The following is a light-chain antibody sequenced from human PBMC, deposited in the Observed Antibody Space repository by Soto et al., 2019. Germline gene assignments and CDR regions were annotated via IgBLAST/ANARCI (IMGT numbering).Light chain of an antibody. Sequence: DIQMTQSPSTLSASVGDRVTITCRASQSISSRLAWYQQKPGKVPKLLIYKASSLESGVPSRFSGSRSGTDFTLTISSLQPDDFATYYCQQYDSYSWTSGQATKVDI. CDR2: KAS. CDR1: QSISSR. J-gene: IGKJ1*01. CDR3: QQYDSYSWT. V-gene: IGKV1-5*03.